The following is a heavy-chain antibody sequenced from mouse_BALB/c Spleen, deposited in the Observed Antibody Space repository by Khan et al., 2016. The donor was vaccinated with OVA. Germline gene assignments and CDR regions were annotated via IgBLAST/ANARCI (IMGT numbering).Heavy chain of an antibody. CDR1: GYTFTSYW. CDR2: IAPGSSNA. D-gene: IGHD1-1*01. J-gene: IGHJ4*01. Sequence: DLVKPGASVNLSCKASGYTFTSYWINWIKQRPGQGLEWIGRIAPGSSNAYYNDMFKDKTTLTVDTSSSTVYIQLSSLSSEDSAVYFCARDNYYCRSCYAMDYWGQGTSVTVSS. CDR3: ARDNYYCRSCYAMDY. V-gene: IGHV1S41*01.